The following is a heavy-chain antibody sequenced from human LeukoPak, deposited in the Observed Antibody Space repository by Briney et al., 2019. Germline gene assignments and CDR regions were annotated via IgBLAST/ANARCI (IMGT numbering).Heavy chain of an antibody. D-gene: IGHD2-21*01. V-gene: IGHV3-48*01. CDR2: ISSSSSTI. CDR3: ARDWADCGGDCYSWGYFDY. CDR1: GFTFSSYS. J-gene: IGHJ4*02. Sequence: GGSLRHSCAAPGFTFSSYSMNWVRQAPGKGLEWVSYISSSSSTIYYADSVKGRFTISRDNAKNSLYLQMNSLRAEDTAVYYCARDWADCGGDCYSWGYFDYWGQGTLVTVSS.